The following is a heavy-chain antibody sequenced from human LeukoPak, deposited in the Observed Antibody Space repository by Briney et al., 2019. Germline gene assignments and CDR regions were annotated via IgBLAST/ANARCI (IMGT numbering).Heavy chain of an antibody. CDR2: ISDSSGRT. D-gene: IGHD3-10*01. CDR3: AKRGVVIRVILVGFHEEAYYFDS. J-gene: IGHJ4*02. V-gene: IGHV3-23*01. CDR1: GITLSNYG. Sequence: PGGSLRLSCAVSGITLSNYGMSWVRQAPGKGLEWVAGISDSSGRTNYADSVQGRFTIARDNSKNTLYLQMNSLRAEDTAVYFCAKRGVVIRVILVGFHEEAYYFDSWGQGALVTVSS.